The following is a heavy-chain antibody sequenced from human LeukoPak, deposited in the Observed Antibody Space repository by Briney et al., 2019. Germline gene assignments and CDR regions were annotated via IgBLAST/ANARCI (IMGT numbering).Heavy chain of an antibody. CDR2: IYYSGST. V-gene: IGHV4-39*07. J-gene: IGHJ4*02. D-gene: IGHD2-21*01. CDR3: AGLKEQPSSVVDY. CDR1: GGSISSSSYY. Sequence: SETLSLTCTVSGGSISSSSYYWGWIRQPPGKGLEWIGCIYYSGSTYYNPSLKSRVTISVDTSKNQFSLKLSSVTAADTAVYYCAGLKEQPSSVVDYWGQGTLVTVSS.